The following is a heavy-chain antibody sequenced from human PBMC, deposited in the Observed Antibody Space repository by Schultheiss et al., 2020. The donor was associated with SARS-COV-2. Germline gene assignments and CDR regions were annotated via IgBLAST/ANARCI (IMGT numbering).Heavy chain of an antibody. Sequence: SETLSLTCAVYGGSFSGYYWSWIRQPPGKGLEWIGEINHSGSTNYNPSLKSRVTISVDTSKNQFSLKLSSVTAADTAVFYCARAVTGPKRYFDLWGRGTLVTVSS. CDR1: GGSFSGYY. CDR3: ARAVTGPKRYFDL. D-gene: IGHD6-19*01. CDR2: INHSGST. J-gene: IGHJ2*01. V-gene: IGHV4-34*01.